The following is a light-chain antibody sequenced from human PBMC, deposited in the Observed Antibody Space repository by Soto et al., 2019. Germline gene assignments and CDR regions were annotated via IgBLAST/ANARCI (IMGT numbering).Light chain of an antibody. CDR3: QQYNNWPWT. CDR2: DAS. Sequence: EIVMTQSPATLSVSPGERATLSCRASQSVSSNLAWYQQKPGQTPRLLIYDASTRATGIPTRFSGSGSGTDFTLTISSLQSEDFAVYYCQQYNNWPWTFGQGIKVDIK. CDR1: QSVSSN. V-gene: IGKV3-15*01. J-gene: IGKJ1*01.